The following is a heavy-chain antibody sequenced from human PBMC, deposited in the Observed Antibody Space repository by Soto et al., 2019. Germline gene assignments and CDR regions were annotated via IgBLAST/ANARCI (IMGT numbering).Heavy chain of an antibody. CDR1: GFRFSDYS. V-gene: IGHV3-48*02. D-gene: IGHD4-17*01. Sequence: EVQLLESGGGLVHPGGSLRLSCAASGFRFSDYSMNWVRQAPGKGLEWVSYITSSGDSIYYADSLKGRFTVSRDNAKNSLFLQINSLRDEDTAVYYCARLPKGSTVTSWGQGTLVTVSS. J-gene: IGHJ1*01. CDR3: ARLPKGSTVTS. CDR2: ITSSGDSI.